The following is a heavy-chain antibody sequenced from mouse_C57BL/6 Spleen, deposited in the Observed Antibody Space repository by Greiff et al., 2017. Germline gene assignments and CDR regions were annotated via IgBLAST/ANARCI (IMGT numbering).Heavy chain of an antibody. Sequence: EVQLQQSGPELVKPGASVTISCKASGYSFTGYYMNWVKQRPEKSLEWIGEINPSTGGTTYTPKFKAKATITVDKSSITAYMQLKGLTSEDSAVYYCANYYGSSYGYWGQGTTLTVSS. D-gene: IGHD1-1*01. V-gene: IGHV1-42*01. CDR1: GYSFTGYY. CDR3: ANYYGSSYGY. CDR2: INPSTGGT. J-gene: IGHJ2*01.